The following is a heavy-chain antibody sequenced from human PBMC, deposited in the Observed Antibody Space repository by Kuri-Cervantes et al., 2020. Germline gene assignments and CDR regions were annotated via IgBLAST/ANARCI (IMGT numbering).Heavy chain of an antibody. V-gene: IGHV3-11*01. CDR2: INPSGSTV. J-gene: IGHJ6*02. CDR3: ARGHYGLDV. Sequence: GESLKISCAASGFTFSDWYMSWIRQAPGKGLEWVSYINPSGSTVYYADSAKGRFTISRDNAKNSLYLQVNSLRAEDTAVYYCARGHYGLDVWGQGTTVTVSS. CDR1: GFTFSDWY.